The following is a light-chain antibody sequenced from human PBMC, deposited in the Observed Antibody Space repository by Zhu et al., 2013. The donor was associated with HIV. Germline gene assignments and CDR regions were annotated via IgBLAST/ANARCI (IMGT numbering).Light chain of an antibody. CDR1: QDIRNH. Sequence: DIQMTQSPSSLSASVGDRVTITCRASQDIRNHLGWYQQKPGKAPRRLIYLASTLQSGVPSRFSGSGSGTEFTLTISSLQSEDFAVYYCQQYNDWCSFGQGTKLEIK. V-gene: IGKV1-17*01. J-gene: IGKJ2*04. CDR3: QQYNDWCS. CDR2: LAS.